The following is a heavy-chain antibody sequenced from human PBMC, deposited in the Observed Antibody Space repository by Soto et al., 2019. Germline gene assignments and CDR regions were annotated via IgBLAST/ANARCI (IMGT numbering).Heavy chain of an antibody. CDR2: INPNSGGT. Sequence: ASVKVSCKASGYTFTGYYMHWVRQAPGQGLEWMGWINPNSGGTNCAQKFQGWVTMTRDTSISTAYMELSRLRSDDTAVYYCARGGGRYCTNGVCPGAFDIWGQGTTVTVSS. V-gene: IGHV1-2*04. D-gene: IGHD2-8*01. J-gene: IGHJ3*02. CDR3: ARGGGRYCTNGVCPGAFDI. CDR1: GYTFTGYY.